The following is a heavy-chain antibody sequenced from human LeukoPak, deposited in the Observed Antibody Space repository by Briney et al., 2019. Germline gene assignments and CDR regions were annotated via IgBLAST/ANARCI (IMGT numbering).Heavy chain of an antibody. Sequence: ASVKVSCKVSGYTLTELSMHWVRQAPGKGLEWMGGFDPEDGETIYAQKFQGRVTMTEDTSTDTAYMELSSLRSEETAVYYCATGPGGSYYQAFDIWGQGTTVTVSS. J-gene: IGHJ3*02. D-gene: IGHD1-26*01. CDR3: ATGPGGSYYQAFDI. V-gene: IGHV1-24*01. CDR1: GYTLTELS. CDR2: FDPEDGET.